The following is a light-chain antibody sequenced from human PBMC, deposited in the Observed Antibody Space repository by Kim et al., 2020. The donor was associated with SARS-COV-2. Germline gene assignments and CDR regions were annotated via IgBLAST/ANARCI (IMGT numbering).Light chain of an antibody. CDR1: QSVSSN. J-gene: IGKJ2*03. CDR3: QQFGSSPKYS. V-gene: IGKV3-20*01. CDR2: DAS. Sequence: DIVLMQSPGTLSLSPGERATLSCRASQSVSSNLAWYQQKPGQAPRLLISDASSRATGIPDRFGGSGSGTDFTLTISRLEPEDSAVYYCQQFGSSPKYSFGQGTKLEI.